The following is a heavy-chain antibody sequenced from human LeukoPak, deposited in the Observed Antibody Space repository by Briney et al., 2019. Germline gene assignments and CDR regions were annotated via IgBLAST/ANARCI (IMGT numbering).Heavy chain of an antibody. V-gene: IGHV1-24*01. Sequence: ASVKVSCKVSGYTLTELSMHWVRQAPGKGLEWMGGFDPEDGETIYAQKFQGRVTMTEDTSTDTAYMELSSLRSEDTAVYYCARADIVLMVYAASFDYWGQGTLVTVSS. J-gene: IGHJ4*02. CDR2: FDPEDGET. CDR1: GYTLTELS. D-gene: IGHD2-8*01. CDR3: ARADIVLMVYAASFDY.